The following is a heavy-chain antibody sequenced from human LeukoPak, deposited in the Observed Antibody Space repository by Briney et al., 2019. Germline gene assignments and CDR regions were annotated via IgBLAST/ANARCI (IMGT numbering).Heavy chain of an antibody. CDR2: IYYSGST. CDR1: GGSVSSSHYY. CDR3: ARQVSDYYYYYMDV. D-gene: IGHD5/OR15-5a*01. J-gene: IGHJ6*03. V-gene: IGHV4-39*01. Sequence: SETLCPTCSVSGGSVSSSHYYWGWIRQPPGEGLQWIGNIYYSGSTYYNPSLESRVTISLDTSKNYFSLKLGSVTAADTAVYYCARQVSDYYYYYMDVWGKGTAVTVPS.